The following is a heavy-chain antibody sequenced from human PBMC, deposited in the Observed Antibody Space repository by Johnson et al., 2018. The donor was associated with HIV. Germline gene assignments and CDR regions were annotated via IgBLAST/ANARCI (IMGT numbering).Heavy chain of an antibody. CDR1: GFTFDDYD. D-gene: IGHD3-3*01. CDR2: ISWNSGSI. J-gene: IGHJ3*02. CDR3: ARLSGYYVYDAFDI. V-gene: IGHV3-20*04. Sequence: EVQLVESGGGVVRPGGSLRLSCAASGFTFDDYDMSWVRQVPGKGLEWVSGISWNSGSIGYVDSVKGRFTISRDNAKNSLYLQMNSLRAEDTALYYCARLSGYYVYDAFDIWGQGTMVTVSS.